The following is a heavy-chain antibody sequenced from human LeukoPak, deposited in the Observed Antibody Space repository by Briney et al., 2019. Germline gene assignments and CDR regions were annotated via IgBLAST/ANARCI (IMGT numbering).Heavy chain of an antibody. V-gene: IGHV3-7*04. D-gene: IGHD3-10*01. CDR2: IKEDGTEK. CDR3: ATGGSGSS. J-gene: IGHJ5*02. Sequence: PGGSLRLSCAASGFMFKDYWMNWVRQAPGKGPEWVATIKEDGTEKYYVDSVKGRFTISRDNAKNSLSLQMSTLRAEDTAVYYCATGGSGSSWGRGTLVTVSS. CDR1: GFMFKDYW.